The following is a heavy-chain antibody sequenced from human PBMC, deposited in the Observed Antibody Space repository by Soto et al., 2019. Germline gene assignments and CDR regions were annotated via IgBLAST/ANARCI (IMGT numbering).Heavy chain of an antibody. J-gene: IGHJ4*02. CDR1: GGSISSGGYY. V-gene: IGHV4-31*03. D-gene: IGHD3-22*01. CDR2: IYYSGST. CDR3: ARASYDSSGYLYYFDY. Sequence: QVQLQESGPGLVKPSQTLSLTCTVSGGSISSGGYYWSWIRQHPGKGLEWIGYIYYSGSTYYNPSLKSRVTISVDTTKNQFSLKLSSVTAADTAVYYCARASYDSSGYLYYFDYWGQGTLVTVSS.